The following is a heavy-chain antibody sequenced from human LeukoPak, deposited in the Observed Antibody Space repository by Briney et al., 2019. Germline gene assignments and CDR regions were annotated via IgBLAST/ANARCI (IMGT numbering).Heavy chain of an antibody. CDR2: ISGSGGST. D-gene: IGHD2-2*01. CDR1: GFTFSSYA. CDR3: AKGLTAAIFNFDC. Sequence: GGSLRLSCAASGFTFSSYAMSWVRQAPGKGLEWVSAISGSGGSTYYADSVKGRFTISRDNSKNTVYLQMSSLRAEDTALYYCAKGLTAAIFNFDCWGHGTLVTVSS. V-gene: IGHV3-23*01. J-gene: IGHJ4*01.